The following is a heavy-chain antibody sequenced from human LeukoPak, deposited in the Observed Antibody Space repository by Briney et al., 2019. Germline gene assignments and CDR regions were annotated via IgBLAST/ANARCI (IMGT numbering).Heavy chain of an antibody. J-gene: IGHJ4*02. D-gene: IGHD3/OR15-3a*01. V-gene: IGHV4-59*01. CDR1: GGSISTYY. Sequence: PSETLSLTCTVSGGSISTYYWSWIRQPPGKGLEWIGYIYYSGSTNYNPSLKSRVTVSVDTSKNQFSLKLSSVTAADTAVYYCARSHSVWTSFDYWGQGTLVTVSS. CDR3: ARSHSVWTSFDY. CDR2: IYYSGST.